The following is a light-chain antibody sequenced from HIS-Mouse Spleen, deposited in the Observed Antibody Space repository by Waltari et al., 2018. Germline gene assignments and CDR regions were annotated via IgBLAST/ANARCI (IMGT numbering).Light chain of an antibody. CDR1: SSDVGGYNY. J-gene: IGLJ2*01. Sequence: QSALTQPASVSGSPGQSITISCTGTSSDVGGYNYVSWYQQPPGKAPKPMCYDVSNRPSGVSIRFSGSKSGNTASLTISGLQAEDEADYYCSSYTSSSFNVVFGGGTKLTVL. V-gene: IGLV2-14*03. CDR3: SSYTSSSFNVV. CDR2: DVS.